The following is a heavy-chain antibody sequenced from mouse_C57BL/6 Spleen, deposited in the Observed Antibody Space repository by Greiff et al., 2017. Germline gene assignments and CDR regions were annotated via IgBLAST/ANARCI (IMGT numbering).Heavy chain of an antibody. CDR1: GYTFTSYG. V-gene: IGHV1-58*01. D-gene: IGHD3-2*02. CDR2: IYIGNGYT. J-gene: IGHJ2*01. Sequence: VQLQQSGAELVRPGSSVKMSCKTSGYTFTSYGINWVKQRPGQGLEWIGYIYIGNGYTEYNEKFKGKATLTSDTSSSTAYMQRSRLTSEDSAIYFCARRTAQRGDYFDGWGQGTTLTVSS. CDR3: ARRTAQRGDYFDG.